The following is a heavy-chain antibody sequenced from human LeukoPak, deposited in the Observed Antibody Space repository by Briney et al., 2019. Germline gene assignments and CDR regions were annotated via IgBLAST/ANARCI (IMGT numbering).Heavy chain of an antibody. Sequence: GESLKISCKGSGYTFTSYWVGWVRQMPGKGLELMGTIYPGDSNTRYSPSFQGQVTISADKSISTAYLQWSSLKASDTAMYYCARGGYSGYAGFDPWGQGTLVTVSS. CDR1: GYTFTSYW. J-gene: IGHJ5*02. V-gene: IGHV5-51*01. D-gene: IGHD5-12*01. CDR2: IYPGDSNT. CDR3: ARGGYSGYAGFDP.